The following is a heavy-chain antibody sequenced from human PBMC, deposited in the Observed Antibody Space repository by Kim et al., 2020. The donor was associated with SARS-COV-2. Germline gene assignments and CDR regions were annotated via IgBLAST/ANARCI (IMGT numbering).Heavy chain of an antibody. V-gene: IGHV4-31*03. D-gene: IGHD6-13*01. CDR1: GGSISSGGYY. CDR2: IYYSGST. CDR3: ARGDTWYSSSWYPFDY. J-gene: IGHJ4*02. Sequence: SETLSLTCTVSGGSISSGGYYWSWIRQHPGKGLEWIGYIYYSGSTYYNPSLKSRVTISVDTSKNQFSLKLSSVTAADTAVYYYARGDTWYSSSWYPFDYWGQGTLVTVSS.